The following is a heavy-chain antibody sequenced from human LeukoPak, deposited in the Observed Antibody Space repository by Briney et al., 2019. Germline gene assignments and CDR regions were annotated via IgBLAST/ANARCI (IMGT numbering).Heavy chain of an antibody. CDR3: ARDRAPPNSSSWYPLDY. V-gene: IGHV1-69*05. J-gene: IGHJ4*02. Sequence: SVKVSCKASGYTFTSYYMHWVRQAPGQGLEWMGGIIPIFGTANYAQKFQGRVTITTDESTSTAYMELSSLRSEDTAVYYCARDRAPPNSSSWYPLDYWGQGTLVTVSS. CDR1: GYTFTSYY. D-gene: IGHD6-13*01. CDR2: IIPIFGTA.